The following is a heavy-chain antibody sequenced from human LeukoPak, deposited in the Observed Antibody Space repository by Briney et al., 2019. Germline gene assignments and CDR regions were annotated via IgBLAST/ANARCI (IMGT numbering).Heavy chain of an antibody. CDR2: ISAYNGNT. CDR3: ARGPRITMVRGVPRYYYYMDV. CDR1: GGTFSSYA. D-gene: IGHD3-10*01. Sequence: GASVKVSCKASGGTFSSYAISWVRQAPGQGLEWMGWISAYNGNTNYAQKLQGRVTMTTDTSTSTAYMELRSLRSDDTAVYYCARGPRITMVRGVPRYYYYMDVWGKGTTVTVSS. J-gene: IGHJ6*03. V-gene: IGHV1-18*01.